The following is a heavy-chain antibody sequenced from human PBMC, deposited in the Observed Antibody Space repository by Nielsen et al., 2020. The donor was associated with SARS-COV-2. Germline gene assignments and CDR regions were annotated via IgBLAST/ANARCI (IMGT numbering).Heavy chain of an antibody. CDR3: AGGADFWSGTQKYYMDV. J-gene: IGHJ6*03. CDR1: GFTFSSYA. V-gene: IGHV3-23*01. D-gene: IGHD3-3*01. CDR2: ISGSGGST. Sequence: GESLKLSCAASGFTFSSYAMSWVRQDPGKGLEWVSAISGSGGSTYYADSVKGRFAVSRDNAENTVVLQIHSLRVEDTAVYYCAGGADFWSGTQKYYMDVWGKGTTVTVSS.